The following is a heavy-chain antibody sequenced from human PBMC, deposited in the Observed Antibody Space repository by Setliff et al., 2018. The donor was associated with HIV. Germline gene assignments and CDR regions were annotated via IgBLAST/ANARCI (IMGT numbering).Heavy chain of an antibody. V-gene: IGHV3-53*01. CDR2: LYSGGSV. J-gene: IGHJ3*02. D-gene: IGHD3-22*01. Sequence: GSLRLSCAASGFSVSRKYMTWVRQAPGKGLEWVSLLYSGGSVYYAESVKGRFTISRDNSKNILYLQMNSLRAEDTAVYYCARGKDYYDSSGQEAFDIWGQGTMVTVSS. CDR1: GFSVSRKY. CDR3: ARGKDYYDSSGQEAFDI.